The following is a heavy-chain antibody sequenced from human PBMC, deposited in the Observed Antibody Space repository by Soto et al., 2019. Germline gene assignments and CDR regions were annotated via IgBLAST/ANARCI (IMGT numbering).Heavy chain of an antibody. Sequence: SETLSLTCAVSGGSISSGGYSWSWIRQPPGKGLEWIGYIYHSGSTYYNPSLKSRVTILVDRSKNQFSLKLSSVTAADTAVYYCARQGNRYYYDSSGYYLDYWGPGTLVTVSS. J-gene: IGHJ4*02. CDR1: GGSISSGGYS. CDR3: ARQGNRYYYDSSGYYLDY. V-gene: IGHV4-30-2*01. D-gene: IGHD3-22*01. CDR2: IYHSGST.